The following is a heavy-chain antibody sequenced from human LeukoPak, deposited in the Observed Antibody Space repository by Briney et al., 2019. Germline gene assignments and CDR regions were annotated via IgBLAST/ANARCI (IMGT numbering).Heavy chain of an antibody. Sequence: SETLSLTCAVYGGSFSGYYWSWIRQPPGKGLEWIGEINHSGSTNYNPSLKSRVTISVDTSKNQFSLKLSSVTAADTAVYYCASPRRRGLHFDYWGQGTLVTVSP. CDR1: GGSFSGYY. CDR3: ASPRRRGLHFDY. J-gene: IGHJ4*02. D-gene: IGHD5/OR15-5a*01. CDR2: INHSGST. V-gene: IGHV4-34*01.